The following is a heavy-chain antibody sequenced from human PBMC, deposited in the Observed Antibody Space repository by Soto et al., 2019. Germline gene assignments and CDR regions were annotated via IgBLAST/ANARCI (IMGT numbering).Heavy chain of an antibody. J-gene: IGHJ5*01. Sequence: ASVKVSCKASRYTFTSYGISWVRQAPGQGLEWMGWISAYNGNTNYVQQLQGRVTMTTETSTSTAYMELRSLRSDDTAVYYCARATVRSTFCYWFDSWGPGTLVTVSS. CDR2: ISAYNGNT. CDR1: RYTFTSYG. V-gene: IGHV1-18*01. CDR3: ARATVRSTFCYWFDS. D-gene: IGHD2-2*01.